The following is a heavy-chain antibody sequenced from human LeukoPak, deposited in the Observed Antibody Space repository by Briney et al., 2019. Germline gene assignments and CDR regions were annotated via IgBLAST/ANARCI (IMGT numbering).Heavy chain of an antibody. Sequence: GGSLRLSCAASGFTFSTYYMSWVRQAPGKGLEWVSGIYGGGNSYYTDSVTDRFTTSRDNSRNTLHLQMNSLRGEDTAVYYCARELTVGATIDYWGQGTLVTVSS. D-gene: IGHD1-26*01. CDR3: ARELTVGATIDY. CDR1: GFTFSTYY. J-gene: IGHJ4*02. CDR2: IYGGGNS. V-gene: IGHV3-66*02.